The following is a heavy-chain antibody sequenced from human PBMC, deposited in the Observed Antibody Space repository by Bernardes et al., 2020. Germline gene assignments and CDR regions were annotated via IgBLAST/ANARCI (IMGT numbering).Heavy chain of an antibody. CDR3: ARHRGGRSGMDV. J-gene: IGHJ6*02. D-gene: IGHD2-15*01. V-gene: IGHV3-23*01. Sequence: GRSLRVSCAASGFSFNTYAMNWVRQAPGKGLEWVSAISGDGYTSYFADFVKGRFTISRDNSKNTLYLQLNSLRAEDTAVYYCARHRGGRSGMDVWGQGTTVTVSS. CDR2: ISGDGYTS. CDR1: GFSFNTYA.